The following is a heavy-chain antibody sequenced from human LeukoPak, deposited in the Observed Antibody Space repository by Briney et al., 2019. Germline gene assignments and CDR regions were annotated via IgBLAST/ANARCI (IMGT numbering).Heavy chain of an antibody. CDR1: GFIFSSFG. CDR2: IHYDGSSV. D-gene: IGHD4-17*01. V-gene: IGHV3-30*02. Sequence: GGSLRLSCAASGFIFSSFGMHRVRQAPGKGLEWAAFIHYDGSSVHYADSVKGRFTISRDNSKNTLYLQTNSLRAEDTAVYYCAREASNYGDHTMMIWGQGALVTVSS. CDR3: AREASNYGDHTMMI. J-gene: IGHJ4*02.